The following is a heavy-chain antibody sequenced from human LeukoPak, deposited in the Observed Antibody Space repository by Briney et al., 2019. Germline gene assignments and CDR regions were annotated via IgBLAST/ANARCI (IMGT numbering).Heavy chain of an antibody. V-gene: IGHV1-69*05. Sequence: GASVKVSCKASGGTFSSYAISWVRQAPGQGLEWMGRIIPIFGTANYAQKFQGRVTITTDESTSTAYIELSSLRSEDTGVYYCARDRNNLGMDVWGKGTTVTVSS. CDR2: IIPIFGTA. CDR1: GGTFSSYA. CDR3: ARDRNNLGMDV. J-gene: IGHJ6*04.